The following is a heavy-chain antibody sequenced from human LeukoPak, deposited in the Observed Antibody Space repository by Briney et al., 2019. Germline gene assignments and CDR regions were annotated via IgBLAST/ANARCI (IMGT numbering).Heavy chain of an antibody. CDR1: GFTFSSYG. D-gene: IGHD6-13*01. CDR2: IWYDGSNK. Sequence: GRSLRLSCAASGFTFSSYGMHWVRQAPGKGLEWVAIIWYDGSNKYYADSVRGRFTISRDDSKNTLYLQMNSLRVEDTAVYYCARTPYSSSWTLGYWGQGTLVTVSS. CDR3: ARTPYSSSWTLGY. V-gene: IGHV3-33*01. J-gene: IGHJ4*02.